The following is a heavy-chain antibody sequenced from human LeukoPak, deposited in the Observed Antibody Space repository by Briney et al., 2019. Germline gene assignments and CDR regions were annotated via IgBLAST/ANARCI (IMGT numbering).Heavy chain of an antibody. J-gene: IGHJ6*02. CDR1: GGSFSGYY. Sequence: SETLSLTCAVYGGSFSGYYWSWIRQPPGKGLEWIGEINHSGSTNYNPSLKSRVTMSVDTSKNQFSLKLSSVTAADTAVYYCARDRVSSSWSTHYYYYGMDVWGQGTTVTVSS. CDR3: ARDRVSSSWSTHYYYYGMDV. CDR2: INHSGST. D-gene: IGHD6-13*01. V-gene: IGHV4-34*01.